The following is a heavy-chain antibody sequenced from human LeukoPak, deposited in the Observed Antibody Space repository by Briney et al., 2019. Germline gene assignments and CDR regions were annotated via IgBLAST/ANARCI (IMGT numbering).Heavy chain of an antibody. D-gene: IGHD5-18*01. CDR3: AKGRGYSYGPFDY. Sequence: PGGSLRLSCAASGFTFDDYAMHWVRQAPGKGLEWVSGISWNSGSVGYADSVKGRFTISRDNAKNSLYLQMNSLRAEDMALYYCAKGRGYSYGPFDYWGQGTLVTVSS. J-gene: IGHJ4*02. CDR1: GFTFDDYA. CDR2: ISWNSGSV. V-gene: IGHV3-9*03.